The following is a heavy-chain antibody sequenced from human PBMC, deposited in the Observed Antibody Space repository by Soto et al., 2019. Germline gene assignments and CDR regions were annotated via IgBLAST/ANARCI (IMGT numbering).Heavy chain of an antibody. D-gene: IGHD5-12*01. CDR3: AKRRGRGYGKTGFDY. CDR2: ISGSGGST. V-gene: IGHV3-23*01. Sequence: GGSLRLSCAASGFTFSSYAMSWVRQAPGKGLEWVSAISGSGGSTYYADSVKGRFTISRDNSKNTLYLQMNSLRAEDTAVYYCAKRRGRGYGKTGFDYWGQGTLVTVSS. J-gene: IGHJ4*02. CDR1: GFTFSSYA.